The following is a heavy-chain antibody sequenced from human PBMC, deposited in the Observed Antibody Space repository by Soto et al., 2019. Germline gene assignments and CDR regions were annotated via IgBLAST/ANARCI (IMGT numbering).Heavy chain of an antibody. J-gene: IGHJ4*02. V-gene: IGHV4-34*01. Sequence: SETLSLTCAVYGGSFSGYYWSWIRQPPGKGLEWIGEINHSGSTNYNPSLKSRVTISVDTSKNQFSLKLSSVTAADTAVYYCARGQYRSFDWSRGLDYWGQGTLVTVSS. CDR2: INHSGST. D-gene: IGHD3-9*01. CDR1: GGSFSGYY. CDR3: ARGQYRSFDWSRGLDY.